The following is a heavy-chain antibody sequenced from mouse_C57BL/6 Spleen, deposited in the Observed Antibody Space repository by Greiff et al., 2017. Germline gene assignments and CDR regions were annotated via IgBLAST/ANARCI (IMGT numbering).Heavy chain of an antibody. Sequence: EVKLVESEGGLVQPGSSMKLSCTASGFTFSDYYMAWVRQVPEKGLEWVANINYDGSSTYYLDSLKSRFIISRDNAKNILYLQMSSLKSEDTATYYCAREWGLDYWGQGTTLTVSS. J-gene: IGHJ2*01. CDR1: GFTFSDYY. CDR3: AREWGLDY. CDR2: INYDGSST. V-gene: IGHV5-16*01.